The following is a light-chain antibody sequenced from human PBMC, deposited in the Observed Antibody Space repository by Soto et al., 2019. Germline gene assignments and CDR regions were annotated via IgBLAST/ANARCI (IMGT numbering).Light chain of an antibody. J-gene: IGLJ1*01. CDR1: ISYVVVYTY. V-gene: IGLV2-14*01. CDR3: NSYTSGSTYV. CDR2: EVS. Sequence: QSVLTQPASVSRSPGQSITISFTGTISYVVVYTYVSWYQQHPGKAPNLIIYEVSNRPSGVSNRFSGSRSGNTASLTISGIQAEDEADYYCNSYTSGSTYVFGTGTKVPVL.